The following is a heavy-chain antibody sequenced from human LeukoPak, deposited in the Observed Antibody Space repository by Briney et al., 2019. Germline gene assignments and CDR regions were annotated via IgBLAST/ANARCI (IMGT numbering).Heavy chain of an antibody. CDR3: ARFPIRYDILTGSAYYFDY. D-gene: IGHD3-9*01. CDR2: ISAYNGNT. CDR1: GYTFTSYG. Sequence: EASVKVSCKASGYTFTSYGISWVRQAPGQGLEWMGWISAYNGNTNYAQKLEGRVTMTTDTSTSTAYMELRSLRSDDTAVYYGARFPIRYDILTGSAYYFDYWGQGTLVTVSS. V-gene: IGHV1-18*04. J-gene: IGHJ4*02.